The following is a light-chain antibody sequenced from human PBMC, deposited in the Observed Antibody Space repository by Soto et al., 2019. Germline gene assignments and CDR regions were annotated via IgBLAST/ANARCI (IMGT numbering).Light chain of an antibody. J-gene: IGKJ4*01. Sequence: IQLTQSPSSLSASVGDRVTIVCRASESISDYLNWYQLKSGEAPKVLIYSASTLRRGVPSRFSGTGSGTEFTLTISSLRPEDVATYYCQQTFSHLLSFGGGTTVEIK. V-gene: IGKV1-39*01. CDR2: SAS. CDR1: ESISDY. CDR3: QQTFSHLLS.